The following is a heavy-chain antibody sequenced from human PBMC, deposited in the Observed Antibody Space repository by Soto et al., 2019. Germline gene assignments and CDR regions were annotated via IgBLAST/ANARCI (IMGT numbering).Heavy chain of an antibody. V-gene: IGHV1-69*13. Sequence: SVKVSCKASGGTFSSYSISWVRQAPGQGLEWMGGIIHIFGTANYAQKFQGRVTITADESTSTAYMELSSLRSEDTAVYYCARDHLGRIDYWGQGTLVTVSS. J-gene: IGHJ4*02. CDR2: IIHIFGTA. CDR3: ARDHLGRIDY. CDR1: GGTFSSYS.